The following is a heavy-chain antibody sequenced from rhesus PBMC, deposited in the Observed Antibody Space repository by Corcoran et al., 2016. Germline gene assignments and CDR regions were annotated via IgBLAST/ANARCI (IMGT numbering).Heavy chain of an antibody. CDR2: ISGSSGST. V-gene: IGHV4-99*01. D-gene: IGHD5-24*01. CDR3: ARLEIQSVQSWDY. J-gene: IGHJ4*01. CDR1: GYSISSGYY. Sequence: QVQLQESGPGLVKPSETLSLTCAVSGYSISSGYYWGWIRQPPGKGLEYIGYISGSSGSTYYNPSLKSRVTISKDTSKNRFSLKRSSVTAADTAVYYCARLEIQSVQSWDYWGQGVLVTVSS.